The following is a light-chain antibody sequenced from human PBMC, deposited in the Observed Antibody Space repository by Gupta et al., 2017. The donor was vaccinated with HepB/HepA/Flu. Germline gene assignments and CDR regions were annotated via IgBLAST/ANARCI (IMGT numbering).Light chain of an antibody. CDR3: QQLNTYPPWT. CDR1: QVISNY. J-gene: IGKJ1*01. Sequence: DIHFTQSPSFLSASVGDRVTIPCRASQVISNYFAWYQQKPGKAPKLLIYGASTLGSGVPSRFSGSGSGTEFTLTTSSLQPKDFATYYCQQLNTYPPWTFGQGTKVEIK. CDR2: GAS. V-gene: IGKV1-9*01.